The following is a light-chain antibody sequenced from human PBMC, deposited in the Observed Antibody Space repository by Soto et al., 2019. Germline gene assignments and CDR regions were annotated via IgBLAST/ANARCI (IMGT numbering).Light chain of an antibody. Sequence: DIQMTQSPSSVSASVGDRVTITCRASQDINSRLAWYQQKPGKAPKLLIYFAFNLESGVPSRFIGRGSGTDFTLTITSLQPEDFATYYCQQADSLPRTFGGGTKVEIQ. CDR1: QDINSR. J-gene: IGKJ4*01. CDR2: FAF. V-gene: IGKV1-12*01. CDR3: QQADSLPRT.